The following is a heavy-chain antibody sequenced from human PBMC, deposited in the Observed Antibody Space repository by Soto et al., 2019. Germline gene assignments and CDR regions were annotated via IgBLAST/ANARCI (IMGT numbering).Heavy chain of an antibody. V-gene: IGHV3-30*18. CDR2: ISYDGSNK. CDR1: GFTFSSYG. CDR3: AKEPLEVAGKTDY. D-gene: IGHD6-19*01. J-gene: IGHJ4*02. Sequence: QVQLVESGGGVVQPGRSLRLSCAASGFTFSSYGMHWVRQAPGKGLEWVAVISYDGSNKYYADSVKGRFTISRDNSKKTLYQQMNSLRAEDTDVYYCAKEPLEVAGKTDYWWQGTLVTVSS.